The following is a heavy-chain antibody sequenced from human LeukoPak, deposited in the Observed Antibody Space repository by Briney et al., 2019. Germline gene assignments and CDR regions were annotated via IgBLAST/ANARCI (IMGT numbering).Heavy chain of an antibody. CDR1: GFTVINYA. CDR3: AKRPISGDDKSFDY. Sequence: PGGSLRLSCAASGFTVINYAMNWVRQAPGKGLEWVSTIRESSGDTYYGDSVKGRFTIYRDISRNTVYLQMNNLRVEDTAVYFCAKRPISGDDKSFDYWGQGLLVTVSS. CDR2: IRESSGDT. J-gene: IGHJ4*02. D-gene: IGHD2-21*01. V-gene: IGHV3-23*01.